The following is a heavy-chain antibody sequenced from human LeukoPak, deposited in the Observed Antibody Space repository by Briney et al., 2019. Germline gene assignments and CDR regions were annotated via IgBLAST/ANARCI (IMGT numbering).Heavy chain of an antibody. J-gene: IGHJ5*02. Sequence: ASVKLSRKASGYTVTSYGISWVRMAPGPGLGRVGWIGIYNGDRNYARKLPARVTMTTDTSTSTAYMELRSLRSDDTAVYYCARDRPRYYDFLTTKLRYNWFDPWGQGTLVTVSS. V-gene: IGHV1-18*01. CDR2: IGIYNGDR. CDR1: GYTVTSYG. CDR3: ARDRPRYYDFLTTKLRYNWFDP. D-gene: IGHD3-9*01.